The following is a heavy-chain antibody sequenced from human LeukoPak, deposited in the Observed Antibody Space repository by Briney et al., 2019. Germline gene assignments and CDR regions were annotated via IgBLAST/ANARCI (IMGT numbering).Heavy chain of an antibody. CDR1: GFTFSSYA. Sequence: GGSLRLSCAASGFTFSSYAMTWVRQAPGKGLEWVSSISGSDGSTYYADSVKGRFTISRDNSKNTLYLQMNSLRAEDTAVYYCAKSPSGSYPDYWGQGTLVTVSS. V-gene: IGHV3-23*01. CDR2: ISGSDGST. CDR3: AKSPSGSYPDY. J-gene: IGHJ4*02. D-gene: IGHD1-26*01.